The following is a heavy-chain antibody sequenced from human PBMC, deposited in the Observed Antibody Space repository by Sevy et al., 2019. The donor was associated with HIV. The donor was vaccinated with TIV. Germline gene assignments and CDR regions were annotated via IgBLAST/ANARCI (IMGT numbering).Heavy chain of an antibody. CDR3: NTERFCYCSGGTCLSSDF. Sequence: GGSLRLSCAASGFTFSNAWMNWVRQAPGKGLEWVGRIRSKSDGETTDDAAPVKGRFTISRDDSKNTLYLQMNNLKTEDTGVYYCNTERFCYCSGGTCLSSDFWGQGTLVTVSS. CDR2: IRSKSDGETT. J-gene: IGHJ4*02. CDR1: GFTFSNAW. D-gene: IGHD2-15*01. V-gene: IGHV3-15*01.